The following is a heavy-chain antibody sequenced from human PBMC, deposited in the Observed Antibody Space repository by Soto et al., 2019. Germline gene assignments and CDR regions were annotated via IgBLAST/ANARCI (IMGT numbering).Heavy chain of an antibody. V-gene: IGHV3-21*04. Sequence: GGSLRLSCAASGFTFSSYSMNGVRQAPGKGLEWVSSISSSSSYIYAASVKGRFTISRDNSKNSVYLQMNSLRTEDTAVYYCVRVHSGTYTFDYWGQGTLVTVSS. CDR1: GFTFSSYS. CDR3: VRVHSGTYTFDY. CDR2: ISSSSSYI. J-gene: IGHJ4*02. D-gene: IGHD1-26*01.